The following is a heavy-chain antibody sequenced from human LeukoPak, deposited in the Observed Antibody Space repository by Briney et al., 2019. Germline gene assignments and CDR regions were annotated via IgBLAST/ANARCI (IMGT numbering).Heavy chain of an antibody. D-gene: IGHD5-12*01. CDR3: AKATGGYSGYEGYYGMDV. Sequence: GGSLRLSCAASGFTFSSYAMSWVRQAPGKGLVWVSAISGSGGSTYYADSVKGRFTISRDNSKNTLYLQMNSLRAEDTAVYYCAKATGGYSGYEGYYGMDVWGKGTTVTVSS. CDR2: ISGSGGST. J-gene: IGHJ6*04. CDR1: GFTFSSYA. V-gene: IGHV3-23*01.